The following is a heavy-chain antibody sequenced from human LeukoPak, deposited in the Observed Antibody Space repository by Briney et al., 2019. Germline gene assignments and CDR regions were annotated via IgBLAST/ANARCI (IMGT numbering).Heavy chain of an antibody. J-gene: IGHJ5*02. D-gene: IGHD5-12*01. CDR2: INPNSGGT. CDR3: ARDLEWLRSGGNWFDP. V-gene: IGHV1-2*02. Sequence: EASVKVSCKASGYTFTGYYMHWVRQAPGQGLEWMGWINPNSGGTNYAQKFQGRVTMTRDTSISTAYMELSRLRSDDTAVYYCARDLEWLRSGGNWFDPWGQGTLVTVSS. CDR1: GYTFTGYY.